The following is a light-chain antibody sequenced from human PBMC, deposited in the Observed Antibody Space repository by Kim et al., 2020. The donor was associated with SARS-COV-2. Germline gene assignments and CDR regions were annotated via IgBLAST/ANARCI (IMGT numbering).Light chain of an antibody. V-gene: IGKV1-8*01. J-gene: IGKJ1*01. CDR2: AAS. CDR1: QGISSY. CDR3: QQYYSYHGT. Sequence: AIRITQSPSSLSASTGDRVTITCRASQGISSYLAWYQQKPGKAPKLLIYAASTLQSGVPSRFSGSGSGTDFTLTISCLQSEDFATYYCQQYYSYHGTFGQGTKVDIK.